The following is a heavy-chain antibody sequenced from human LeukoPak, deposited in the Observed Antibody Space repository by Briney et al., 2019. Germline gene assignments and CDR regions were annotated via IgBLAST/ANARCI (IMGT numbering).Heavy chain of an antibody. D-gene: IGHD4-11*01. CDR1: GGSISSYS. J-gene: IGHJ4*02. CDR2: IYYSGST. Sequence: PETLSLTCTVSGGSISSYSWSWIRQPPGKGLEWIGYIYYSGSTYYNPSLKSRVTISVDTSKNQFSLKLSSVTAADTAVYYCASRYDYSNYIDYWGQGTLVTVSS. CDR3: ASRYDYSNYIDY. V-gene: IGHV4-59*08.